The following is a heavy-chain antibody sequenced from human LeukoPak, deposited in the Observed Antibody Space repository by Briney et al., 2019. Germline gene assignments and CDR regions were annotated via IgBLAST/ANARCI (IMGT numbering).Heavy chain of an antibody. CDR1: GGTLSSYA. D-gene: IGHD5-18*01. CDR2: IIPILGIA. Sequence: SVKVSCKASGGTLSSYAISWVRQAPGQGLEWMGRIIPILGIANYAQKFQGRVTITAGKSTSTAYMELSSLRSEDTAVYYCARGRYSYGYGYWGQGTLVTVSS. V-gene: IGHV1-69*04. CDR3: ARGRYSYGYGY. J-gene: IGHJ4*02.